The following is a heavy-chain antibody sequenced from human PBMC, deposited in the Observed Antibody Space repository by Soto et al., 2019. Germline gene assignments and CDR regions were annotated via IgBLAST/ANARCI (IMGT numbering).Heavy chain of an antibody. J-gene: IGHJ6*03. D-gene: IGHD3-10*01. CDR2: MNPNSGNT. V-gene: IGHV1-8*01. CDR3: ARARHSMNYGSGRYRYYLHG. Sequence: GASVKVSCKASGYTFTSYDINWVRQATGQGLEWMGWMNPNSGNTGYAQKFQGRVTMTRNTSISTAYMELSSLRSEDTAVYYCARARHSMNYGSGRYRYYLHGWGKGIMVTVAS. CDR1: GYTFTSYD.